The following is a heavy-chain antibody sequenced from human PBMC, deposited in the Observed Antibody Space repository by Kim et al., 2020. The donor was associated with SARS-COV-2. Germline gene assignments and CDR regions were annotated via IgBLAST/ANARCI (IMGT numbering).Heavy chain of an antibody. CDR1: GYTFTSYA. V-gene: IGHV7-4-1*02. D-gene: IGHD3-9*01. CDR2: INTNTGNP. J-gene: IGHJ5*02. Sequence: ASVKVSCKASGYTFTSYAMNWVRQAPGQGLEWMGWINTNTGNPTYAQGFTGRFVFSLDTSVSTAYLQISSLKAEDTAVYYCASSGLRYFDLLEEPRGWFDPWGQGTLVTVSS. CDR3: ASSGLRYFDLLEEPRGWFDP.